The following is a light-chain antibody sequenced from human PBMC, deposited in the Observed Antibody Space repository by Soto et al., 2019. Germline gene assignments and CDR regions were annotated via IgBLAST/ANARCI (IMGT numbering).Light chain of an antibody. J-gene: IGLJ3*02. Sequence: QSALTQPASVSGSPGQSITISCTGTTSDIGGYNYVSWYQQHPGKAPKLMIYEVSNRPSGVSNRFSASKSGNTASLTISGLQAEDEADYYCSSSTSSTTWVFGGGTKVTVL. CDR3: SSSTSSTTWV. CDR1: TSDIGGYNY. CDR2: EVS. V-gene: IGLV2-14*01.